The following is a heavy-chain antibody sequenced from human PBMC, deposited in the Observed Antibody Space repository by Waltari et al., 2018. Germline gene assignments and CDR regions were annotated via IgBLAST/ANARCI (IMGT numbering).Heavy chain of an antibody. CDR1: GGSISSGSYY. CDR3: ARQSIAARDY. D-gene: IGHD6-6*01. J-gene: IGHJ4*02. CDR2: IYTSGST. V-gene: IGHV4-61*09. Sequence: QVQLQESGPGLVKPSQTLSLTCTVSGGSISSGSYYWSWIRQPAGKGLEWIGYIYTSGSTNYNPSLKSRVTISVDTSKNQFSLKLSSVTAADTAVYYCARQSIAARDYWGQGTLVTVSS.